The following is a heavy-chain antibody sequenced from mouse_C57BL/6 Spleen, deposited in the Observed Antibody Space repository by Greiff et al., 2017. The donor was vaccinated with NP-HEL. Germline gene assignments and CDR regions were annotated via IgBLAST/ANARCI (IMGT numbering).Heavy chain of an antibody. CDR1: GYSITSGYY. CDR2: ISYDGSN. Sequence: VQLKESGPGLVKPSQSLSLTCSVTGYSITSGYYWNWIRQFPGNQLEWMGYISYDGSNNYNPSLKNRISITRDTSKNQFFLKLNSVTTEDTATYYCARDKGGNWYFDVWGTGTTVTVSS. D-gene: IGHD1-1*02. CDR3: ARDKGGNWYFDV. V-gene: IGHV3-6*01. J-gene: IGHJ1*03.